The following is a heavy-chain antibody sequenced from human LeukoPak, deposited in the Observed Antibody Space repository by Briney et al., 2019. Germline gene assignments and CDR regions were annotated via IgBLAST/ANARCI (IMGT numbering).Heavy chain of an antibody. V-gene: IGHV1-69*13. CDR2: IIPILGTA. CDR1: GGTFSSYA. D-gene: IGHD2-15*01. Sequence: SVNVSCKASGGTFSSYAISWVRQAPGQGLEWMGGIIPILGTANYAQKFQGRVTITADESTSTAYMELSSLRSEDTAVYYCARERRPYCSGGSCYRAFDIWGQGTMVTVSS. CDR3: ARERRPYCSGGSCYRAFDI. J-gene: IGHJ3*02.